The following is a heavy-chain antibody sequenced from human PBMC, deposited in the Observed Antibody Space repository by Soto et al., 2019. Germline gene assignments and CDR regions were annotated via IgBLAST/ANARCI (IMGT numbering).Heavy chain of an antibody. CDR2: IHPSGAGT. CDR1: GYTFTSYY. CDR3: TADPANEENDAFDV. J-gene: IGHJ3*01. V-gene: IGHV1-46*03. D-gene: IGHD1-1*01. Sequence: QVQLVQSGAEVKKPGASVKVSCKASGYTFTSYYVHWVRQAPGQGLEWMGIIHPSGAGTNYAQKFQGRVTMTRDTSTSTVYVELSSLRSEDTAVYYCTADPANEENDAFDVWGQGTMVTVSS.